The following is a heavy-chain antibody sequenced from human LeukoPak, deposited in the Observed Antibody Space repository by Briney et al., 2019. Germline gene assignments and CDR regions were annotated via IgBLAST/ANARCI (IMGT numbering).Heavy chain of an antibody. V-gene: IGHV3-48*01. J-gene: IGHJ4*02. CDR3: AREFVGYYYGSGSYDLDY. CDR2: ISSSSSTI. D-gene: IGHD3-10*01. CDR1: GFTFSSYS. Sequence: TGGSLRLSCAASGFTFSSYSMNWVRQAPGKGLEWVSYISSSSSTIYYADSVKGRFTISGDNAKNSLYLQMNSLRAEDTAVYYCAREFVGYYYGSGSYDLDYWGQGTLVTVSS.